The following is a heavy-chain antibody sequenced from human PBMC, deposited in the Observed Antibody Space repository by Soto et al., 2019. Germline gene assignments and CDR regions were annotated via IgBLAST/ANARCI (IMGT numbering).Heavy chain of an antibody. Sequence: SETLSLTCTVSGGSISSGGYYWSWIRQHPGKGLEWIGYIYYSGSTYYNPSLKSRVTISVDTSKNQFSLKLSSVTAADTAVDYCARGKMAARPDYWGQGTLVTVSS. D-gene: IGHD6-6*01. CDR3: ARGKMAARPDY. CDR2: IYYSGST. J-gene: IGHJ4*02. V-gene: IGHV4-31*03. CDR1: GGSISSGGYY.